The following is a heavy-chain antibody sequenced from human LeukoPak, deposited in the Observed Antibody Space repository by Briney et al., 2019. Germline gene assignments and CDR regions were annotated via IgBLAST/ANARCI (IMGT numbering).Heavy chain of an antibody. CDR3: ARRCSSTSCYRSWLGERRYYFDY. Sequence: SETLSPTCAAYGGSFSGYYWSWIRQPPGRGLEWIGEINHSGSTNYNPSLKSRVTISVDTSKNQFSLKLSSVTAADTAVYYCARRCSSTSCYRSWLGERRYYFDYWGQGTLVTVSS. D-gene: IGHD2-2*01. CDR2: INHSGST. CDR1: GGSFSGYY. V-gene: IGHV4-34*01. J-gene: IGHJ4*02.